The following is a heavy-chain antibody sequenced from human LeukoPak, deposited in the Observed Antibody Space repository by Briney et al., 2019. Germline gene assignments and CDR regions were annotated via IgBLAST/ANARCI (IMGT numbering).Heavy chain of an antibody. CDR2: ISPLFGSA. Sequence: SVKVSCKAPGGTFSRYTLNWVRQAPGQGLEWMGGISPLFGSAKYAQKFQGRVTITADESTSTAYMELRSLRSEDTAVYYCARGYAFDYWGQGTLVTVSS. J-gene: IGHJ4*02. CDR3: ARGYAFDY. D-gene: IGHD3-16*01. V-gene: IGHV1-69*13. CDR1: GGTFSRYT.